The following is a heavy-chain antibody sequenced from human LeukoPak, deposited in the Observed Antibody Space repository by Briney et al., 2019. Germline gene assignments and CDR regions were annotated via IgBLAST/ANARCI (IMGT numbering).Heavy chain of an antibody. CDR2: IYYSGST. CDR1: GGSISSSSHY. D-gene: IGHD3-10*01. J-gene: IGHJ5*02. Sequence: SETLSLTRTVSGGSISSSSHYWGWIRQPPGKGLDWIGSIYYSGSTNYNPSLKSRVTISVDTSKNQFSLKLSSVTAADTAVYYCARGWFGELFSDYWFDPWGQGTLVTVSS. V-gene: IGHV4-39*07. CDR3: ARGWFGELFSDYWFDP.